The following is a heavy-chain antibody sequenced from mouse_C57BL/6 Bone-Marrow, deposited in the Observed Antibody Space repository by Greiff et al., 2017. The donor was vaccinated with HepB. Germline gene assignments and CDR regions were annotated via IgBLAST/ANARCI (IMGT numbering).Heavy chain of an antibody. CDR1: GYTFTDYY. CDR3: ARGVLWLRRRGFDY. J-gene: IGHJ2*01. Sequence: EVQLQQSGPELVKPGASVKISCKASGYTFTDYYMNWVKQSHGKRLEWIGDINPNNGGTSYNQKFKGKATLTVDKSSSTAYMELRSLNSEDSAVYYCARGVLWLRRRGFDYWGQGTTLTVSS. D-gene: IGHD2-2*01. CDR2: INPNNGGT. V-gene: IGHV1-26*01.